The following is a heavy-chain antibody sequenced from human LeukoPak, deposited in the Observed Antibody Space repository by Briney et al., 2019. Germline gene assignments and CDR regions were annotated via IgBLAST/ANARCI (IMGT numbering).Heavy chain of an antibody. Sequence: PGGSLRLSCAASGFTFRTYWMNWVRQAPGKGLEWVSSISSSSSYTYYADSVKGRFTISRDNAKNSLYLQMNSLRAEDTAVYYCARDGRYSGYDFGYWGQGTLVTVSS. D-gene: IGHD5-12*01. V-gene: IGHV3-21*01. CDR1: GFTFRTYW. J-gene: IGHJ4*02. CDR2: ISSSSSYT. CDR3: ARDGRYSGYDFGY.